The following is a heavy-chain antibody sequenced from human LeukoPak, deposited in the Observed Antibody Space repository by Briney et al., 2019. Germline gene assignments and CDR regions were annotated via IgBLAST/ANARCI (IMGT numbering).Heavy chain of an antibody. J-gene: IGHJ4*02. CDR2: ITSGGAST. Sequence: PGGSLRLSCDASGFSISDYYMSWIRQSPGKGLEWISYITSGGASTNYADSVKGRFTISRDKAKNSVALQLNSLRAEDTAVYYCTRQRRGIYYAFDSWGQGTLVTVSS. CDR3: TRQRRGIYYAFDS. D-gene: IGHD3-16*01. CDR1: GFSISDYY. V-gene: IGHV3-11*01.